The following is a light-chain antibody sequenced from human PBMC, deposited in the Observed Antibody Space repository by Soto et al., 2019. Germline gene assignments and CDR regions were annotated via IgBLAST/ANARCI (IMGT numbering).Light chain of an antibody. CDR2: GAA. J-gene: IGKJ4*01. V-gene: IGKV3-20*01. CDR3: PHYSYSALT. Sequence: EIVLTQSPATLSLSPGERATLSCRASQTLTSNYLAWYQQKPGQAPRLLIHGAASRATGIPDRFSGSGSGTAFTITISRLEPEDFAVYYCPHYSYSALTFGGGTKVEIK. CDR1: QTLTSNY.